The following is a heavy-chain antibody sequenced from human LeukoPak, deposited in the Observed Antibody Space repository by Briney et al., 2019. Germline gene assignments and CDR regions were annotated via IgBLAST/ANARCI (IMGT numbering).Heavy chain of an antibody. D-gene: IGHD5-18*01. Sequence: PSETLSLTCAVYGGSFSGYYWSWIRQPPGKGLEWIGEINHSGSTNYNPSLKSRVTISVDTSKNQFSLKLSSVTAADTAVYYCARGRGYSYGSHFDYWGQGTLVTVSS. CDR1: GGSFSGYY. CDR3: ARGRGYSYGSHFDY. CDR2: INHSGST. J-gene: IGHJ4*02. V-gene: IGHV4-34*01.